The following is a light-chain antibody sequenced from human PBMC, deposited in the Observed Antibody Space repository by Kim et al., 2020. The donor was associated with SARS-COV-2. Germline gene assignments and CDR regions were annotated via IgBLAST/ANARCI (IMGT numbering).Light chain of an antibody. V-gene: IGKV1-39*01. J-gene: IGKJ2*01. CDR2: AAS. Sequence: IQMTQSPSSLSASVGDIVTITCRASQSISNYLNWYQQRPGKAPKVLIYAASILQSGVPSRFSGSGSGTDFTLTISSLQPEDFATYYCQQSYSNPPEYTFGQGTKLEI. CDR1: QSISNY. CDR3: QQSYSNPPEYT.